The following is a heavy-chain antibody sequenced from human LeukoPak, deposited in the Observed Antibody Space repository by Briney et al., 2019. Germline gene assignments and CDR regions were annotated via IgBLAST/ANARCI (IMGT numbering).Heavy chain of an antibody. CDR2: IYHSGST. CDR3: ASATASRDSLYYFDY. V-gene: IGHV4-38-2*01. D-gene: IGHD2-15*01. CDR1: GSPISSGYY. J-gene: IGHJ4*02. Sequence: SETLSLTCAVSGSPISSGYYWGWIRQPPGKGLEWIGSIYHSGSTYYNPSLKSRVTISVDTSKNQFSLKLTSVTAADTAIHHCASATASRDSLYYFDYWGQGTLVTVSS.